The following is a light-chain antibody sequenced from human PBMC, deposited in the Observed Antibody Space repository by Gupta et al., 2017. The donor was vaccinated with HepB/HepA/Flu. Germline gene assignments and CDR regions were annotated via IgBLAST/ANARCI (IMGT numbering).Light chain of an antibody. Sequence: ASGTPGQRVTISCSGSSSNIGGNIVNWYQQLPGTAPRLLIYTNNQRPSGVPDRFSGSKSGTSASLAISGLQSEDEADYYCAAWDDSLNGVVFGGGTKLTVL. V-gene: IGLV1-44*01. CDR3: AAWDDSLNGVV. CDR1: SSNIGGNI. J-gene: IGLJ2*01. CDR2: TNN.